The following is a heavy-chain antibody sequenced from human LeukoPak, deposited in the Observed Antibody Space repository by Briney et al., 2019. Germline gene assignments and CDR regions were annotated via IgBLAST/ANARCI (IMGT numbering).Heavy chain of an antibody. CDR2: IYYSGST. D-gene: IGHD6-6*01. CDR1: GGSLSSSRYY. Sequence: PSETLSLTCTVSGGSLSSSRYYWGWIRQPPGKGLEWIGGIYYSGSTYYNPSVKSRVTISVDTSKNQFSLKLSSVTAADTAVYYCARLLSAAEYSSSLNPDYWGQGTLVTVSS. CDR3: ARLLSAAEYSSSLNPDY. J-gene: IGHJ4*02. V-gene: IGHV4-39*01.